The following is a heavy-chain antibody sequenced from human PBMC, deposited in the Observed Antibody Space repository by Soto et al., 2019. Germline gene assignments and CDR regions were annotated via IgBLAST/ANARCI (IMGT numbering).Heavy chain of an antibody. V-gene: IGHV3-23*01. CDR3: AKVSCSGGSCYSGDAFDI. J-gene: IGHJ3*02. CDR2: ISGSGGST. CDR1: GFTFSSYA. Sequence: GGSLRLSCAASGFTFSSYAMSWVRQAPGKGLEWVSAISGSGGSTYYADSGKGRFTISRDNSKNTPYLQMNSLRAEDTAVYYCAKVSCSGGSCYSGDAFDIWGQGTMVTVSS. D-gene: IGHD2-15*01.